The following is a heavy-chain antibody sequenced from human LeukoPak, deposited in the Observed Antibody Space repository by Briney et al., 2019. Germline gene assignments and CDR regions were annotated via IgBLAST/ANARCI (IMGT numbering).Heavy chain of an antibody. Sequence: GGSLRLSYAASGFTFSSYAMTWVRQAPGKGLEWVSSISGSGGNTYYADSVKGRFTISRDNSKNTLYLQMNSLRAEDTAVYYCAKDPVLGGYGGSYHNWFDPWGQGTLVTVSS. D-gene: IGHD1-26*01. CDR2: ISGSGGNT. V-gene: IGHV3-23*01. CDR3: AKDPVLGGYGGSYHNWFDP. J-gene: IGHJ5*02. CDR1: GFTFSSYA.